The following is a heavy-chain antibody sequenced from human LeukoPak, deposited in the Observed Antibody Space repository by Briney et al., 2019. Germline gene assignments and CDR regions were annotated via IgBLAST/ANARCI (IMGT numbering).Heavy chain of an antibody. J-gene: IGHJ4*02. Sequence: GGSLRLSCAASGFTVSSNYMSWVRQAPGKGLEWVSVIYSGGSTYYADSVKGRFTISRDNSKNTLNLQMNSLRAEDTAVYYCARAYCGGDCYSDAFDYWGQGTLVTVSS. CDR1: GFTVSSNY. D-gene: IGHD2-21*02. CDR2: IYSGGST. CDR3: ARAYCGGDCYSDAFDY. V-gene: IGHV3-66*01.